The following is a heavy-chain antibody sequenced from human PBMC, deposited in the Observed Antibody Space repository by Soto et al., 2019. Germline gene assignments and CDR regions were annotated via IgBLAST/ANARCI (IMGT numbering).Heavy chain of an antibody. D-gene: IGHD1-26*01. V-gene: IGHV3-23*01. J-gene: IGHJ4*02. CDR3: ARDPSHSYYTLFYYFDY. Sequence: EVQLLESGGGLVQPGGSLRLSCAASGFTFSTYAMSWVRQAPGKGLEWVSAISGSGSNTYYADSAKGRFTISRDDSKSTLYLQMNSLRAEDTAVYYCARDPSHSYYTLFYYFDYWGQGTLVTVSS. CDR2: ISGSGSNT. CDR1: GFTFSTYA.